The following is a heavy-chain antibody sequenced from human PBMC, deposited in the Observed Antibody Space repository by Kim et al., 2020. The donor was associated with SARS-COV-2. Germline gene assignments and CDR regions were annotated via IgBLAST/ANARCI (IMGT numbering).Heavy chain of an antibody. D-gene: IGHD5-18*01. Sequence: NKYYADSVKGRFTISRDNSKNTLYLQMNSLRAEDTAVYYCAKFGYSYGNYWGQGTLVTVSS. CDR3: AKFGYSYGNY. V-gene: IGHV3-30*02. CDR2: NK. J-gene: IGHJ4*02.